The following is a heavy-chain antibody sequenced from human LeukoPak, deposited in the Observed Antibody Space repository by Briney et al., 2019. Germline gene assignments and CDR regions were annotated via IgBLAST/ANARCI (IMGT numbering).Heavy chain of an antibody. D-gene: IGHD3-9*01. Sequence: PSETLSLTCAVSGGSISSSNWWSWVRQPPGKGLEWIGEIYHSGSTNYNPSLKSRVTISVDKSKNQFSLKLSSVTAADTAVYYCARPQGLRYFDWSLDAFDIWGQGTMVTVSS. CDR2: IYHSGST. CDR1: GGSISSSNW. V-gene: IGHV4-4*02. CDR3: ARPQGLRYFDWSLDAFDI. J-gene: IGHJ3*02.